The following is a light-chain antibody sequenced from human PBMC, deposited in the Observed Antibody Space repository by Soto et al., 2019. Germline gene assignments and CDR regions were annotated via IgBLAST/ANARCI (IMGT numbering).Light chain of an antibody. CDR3: QQYSSYTKT. CDR2: DAS. V-gene: IGKV1-5*01. Sequence: IQMTQCPSTLSSSFGDRVTITCGASQSISSWLAWYQQKPGKAPKLLMYDASSLESGVPSRFSGGGSGAEFTLTIRSLKNDDVATYYCQQYSSYTKTFGQGTKVDIK. CDR1: QSISSW. J-gene: IGKJ1*01.